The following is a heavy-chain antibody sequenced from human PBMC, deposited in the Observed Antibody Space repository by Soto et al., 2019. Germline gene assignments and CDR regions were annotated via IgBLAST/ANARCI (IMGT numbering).Heavy chain of an antibody. CDR3: ARSGNYRLDC. Sequence: EVQLVESGGGLVQPGGSLRLSCAASGFSFSSHNMNWVRQAPGKGLEWISYISTSGSSIYYADSVKGRFTISRDNAKNPPYLQMTSLRAEDTALYYCARSGNYRLDCWGQGTLVTVSS. CDR2: ISTSGSSI. CDR1: GFSFSSHN. J-gene: IGHJ4*02. D-gene: IGHD1-26*01. V-gene: IGHV3-48*01.